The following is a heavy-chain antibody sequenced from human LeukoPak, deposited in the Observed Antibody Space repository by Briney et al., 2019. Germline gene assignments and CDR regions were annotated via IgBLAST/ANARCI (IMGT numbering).Heavy chain of an antibody. Sequence: PGGSLRLSCAASGFTVSSNYMSWVRQAPGKGLEWVSVIYSGGSTYYADSVKGRFTISRHNSKNTLYLQMNSLRAGDTAVYYCARATYCGGDCYPRTRDAFDIWGQGTMVTVSS. J-gene: IGHJ3*02. CDR1: GFTVSSNY. CDR2: IYSGGST. CDR3: ARATYCGGDCYPRTRDAFDI. V-gene: IGHV3-53*04. D-gene: IGHD2-21*02.